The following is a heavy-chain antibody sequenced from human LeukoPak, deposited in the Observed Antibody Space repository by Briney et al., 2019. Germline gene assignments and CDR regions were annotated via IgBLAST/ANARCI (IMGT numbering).Heavy chain of an antibody. CDR1: GYTFTSYD. J-gene: IGHJ4*02. CDR3: ARVVTMVRGVIIRRYYFDY. D-gene: IGHD3-10*01. Sequence: ASVKASCKASGYTFTSYDINWVRQATGQGLEWMGWMNPNSGNTGYAQKFQGRVTMTRNTSISTAYMELSSLRSEDTAVYYCARVVTMVRGVIIRRYYFDYWGQGTLVTVSS. V-gene: IGHV1-8*01. CDR2: MNPNSGNT.